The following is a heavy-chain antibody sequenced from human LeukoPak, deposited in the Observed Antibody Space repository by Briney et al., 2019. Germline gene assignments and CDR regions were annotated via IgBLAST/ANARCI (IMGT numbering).Heavy chain of an antibody. V-gene: IGHV7-4-1*02. CDR3: AREYSGYDYNILRGHYYYGMDV. J-gene: IGHJ6*02. CDR2: INTNTGNP. Sequence: GASVKVSCKASGYTFTSYAMNWVRQAPGQGLEWMGWINTNTGNPTYAQGFTGRFVFSLDTSVSTAYLQISSLKAEDTAVYYCAREYSGYDYNILRGHYYYGMDVWGQGTTVTVSS. D-gene: IGHD5-12*01. CDR1: GYTFTSYA.